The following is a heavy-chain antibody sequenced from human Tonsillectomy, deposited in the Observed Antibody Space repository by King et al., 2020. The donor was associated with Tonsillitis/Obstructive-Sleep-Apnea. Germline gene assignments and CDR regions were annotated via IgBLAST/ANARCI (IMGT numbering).Heavy chain of an antibody. CDR2: ISSSSSYT. V-gene: IGHV3-11*05. J-gene: IGHJ6*03. CDR3: ARGSRDAYYYYYMDV. CDR1: GFTFSDYS. Sequence: VQLVESGGGLVKPGGSLRLSCAASGFTFSDYSMTWIRQAPGKGLEWGSYISSSSSYTNYADSVKGRCTSSRENAKNSLYLQMNSLRAEDTAGYYSARGSRDAYYYYYMDVWGKGTTVTVSS.